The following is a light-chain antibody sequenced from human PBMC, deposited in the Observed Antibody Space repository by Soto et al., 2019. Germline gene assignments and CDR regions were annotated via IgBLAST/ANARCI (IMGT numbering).Light chain of an antibody. V-gene: IGKV3-11*01. CDR3: QHRRT. Sequence: EVVLTQSPATLSLSPGERATLSCRASQSVGNYLSWYQQKPGQAPRLLIYDASNMATGIPARFSGSGSGTVLTLTISNLEPEGFAVYYCQHRRTFGPGTKADIK. J-gene: IGKJ3*01. CDR1: QSVGNY. CDR2: DAS.